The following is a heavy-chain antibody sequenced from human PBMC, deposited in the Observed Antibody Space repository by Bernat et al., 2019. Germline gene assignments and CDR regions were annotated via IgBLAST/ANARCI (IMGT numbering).Heavy chain of an antibody. CDR3: AKETHLEQQLTPAPFDI. Sequence: QVQLVESGGGVVQPGRSLRLSCAASGFTFSSYGMHWVRQAPGKGLEWVAVISYDGSNKYYADSVKGRFTISRDNSKNTLYLQMNSLRAEDTAVYYCAKETHLEQQLTPAPFDIWCQGTMVTVSS. D-gene: IGHD6-13*01. V-gene: IGHV3-30*18. CDR1: GFTFSSYG. J-gene: IGHJ3*02. CDR2: ISYDGSNK.